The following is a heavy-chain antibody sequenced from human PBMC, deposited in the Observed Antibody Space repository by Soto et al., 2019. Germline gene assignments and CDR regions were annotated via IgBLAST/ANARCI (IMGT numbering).Heavy chain of an antibody. CDR3: ARGRXXGYSGXEXXXXFDY. J-gene: IGHJ4*02. CDR2: XXXKSGNT. CDR1: GYTFTSYD. V-gene: IGHV1-8*01. Sequence: ASVKXSCKXSGYTFTSYDXXXXXXXXGQXLXWMGWXXXKSGNTGFGQKFQGRVPMTRNTSISTAYMELSSLRSEDTAVYYXARGRXXGYSGXEXXXXFDYWGQGTLVTVSS. D-gene: IGHD5-12*01.